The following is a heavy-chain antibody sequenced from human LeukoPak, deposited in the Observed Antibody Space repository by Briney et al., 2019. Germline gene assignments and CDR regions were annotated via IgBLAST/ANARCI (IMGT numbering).Heavy chain of an antibody. J-gene: IGHJ4*02. CDR1: GGSISSYY. Sequence: SETLSLTCTVFGGSISSYYWSWIRQPAGKRLEWIGRIYVSGSTNYNPSLKSRVTMSVDTSKSQFSLKLNSVTAADTGAYYCASGGYGYWGQGTLATVSS. CDR3: ASGGYGY. D-gene: IGHD5-12*01. V-gene: IGHV4-4*07. CDR2: IYVSGST.